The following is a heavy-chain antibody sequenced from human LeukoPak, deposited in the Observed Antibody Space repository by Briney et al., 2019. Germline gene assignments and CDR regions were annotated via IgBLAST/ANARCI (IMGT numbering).Heavy chain of an antibody. D-gene: IGHD6-13*01. J-gene: IGHJ6*03. V-gene: IGHV3-20*01. CDR2: INWNGGST. CDR1: GFTFDDYG. Sequence: GGSLRLSCAASGFTFDDYGMSWVRHAPGKGLEWVSGINWNGGSTGYADSVKGRFTISRDNAKKSLYLQMNSLRAEDTALYHCARYSSSWYYYYYMDVWGKGTMVTVSS. CDR3: ARYSSSWYYYYYMDV.